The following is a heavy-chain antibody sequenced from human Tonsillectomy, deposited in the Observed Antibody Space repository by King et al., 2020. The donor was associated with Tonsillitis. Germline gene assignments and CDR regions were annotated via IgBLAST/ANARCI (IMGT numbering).Heavy chain of an antibody. J-gene: IGHJ4*02. CDR3: AKDRGGSGWPVFDY. CDR1: GFTFSSDV. D-gene: IGHD6-19*01. CDR2: IIGSGENT. Sequence: VQLVESGGGLVQPGGCLRLSCAASGFTFSSDVMSWVRQAPGKGLEWGSVIIGSGENTYYADSVKGRFTISRDNSKNTLYLQMSSLRAEDTAAYYCAKDRGGSGWPVFDYWGQGTLVTVSS. V-gene: IGHV3-23*04.